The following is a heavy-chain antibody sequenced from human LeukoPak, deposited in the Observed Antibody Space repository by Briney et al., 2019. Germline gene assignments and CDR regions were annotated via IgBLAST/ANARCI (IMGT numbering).Heavy chain of an antibody. CDR3: AKGGRDTGGNWFDP. CDR2: ISGSGGNT. Sequence: GGSLRLSCAASGFTFSAYRMSWVRQAPGKGLEWVSGISGSGGNTYYADSVKGRFTISRDNSKKTLHLQLNSLRAEDTAVYYCAKGGRDTGGNWFDPWGQGTLVTVSS. V-gene: IGHV3-23*01. J-gene: IGHJ5*02. D-gene: IGHD2-8*02. CDR1: GFTFSAYR.